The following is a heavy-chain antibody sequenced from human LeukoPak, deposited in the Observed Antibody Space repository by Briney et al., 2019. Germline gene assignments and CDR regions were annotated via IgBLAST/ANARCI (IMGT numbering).Heavy chain of an antibody. D-gene: IGHD5-18*01. CDR3: ATLNSFGYGY. CDR1: GFTFSSFW. J-gene: IGHJ4*02. Sequence: GGSLSLSCAAPGFTFSSFWMHWVRQPPGKGLVWVSRIDTDGSTTTYADSVKGRFTISRDNAKNTVYLQIKSLRVEDTAVYYCATLNSFGYGYWRQGVVVTVSS. V-gene: IGHV3-74*01. CDR2: IDTDGSTT.